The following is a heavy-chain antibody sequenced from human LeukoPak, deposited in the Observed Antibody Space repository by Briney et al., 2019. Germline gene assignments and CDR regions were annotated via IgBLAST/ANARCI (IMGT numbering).Heavy chain of an antibody. V-gene: IGHV5-51*01. J-gene: IGHJ4*02. CDR3: ARASRDGYNQNFDH. Sequence: GESLKISCKGLGYSFSTYWNAWVRQKPGKSLEWMGIIYPGGSETRYDPSFQGQVTISADSSTSTAYLQWSSLRASDTAMYYCARASRDGYNQNFDHWGQGTLVTVSS. CDR2: IYPGGSET. CDR1: GYSFSTYW. D-gene: IGHD5-24*01.